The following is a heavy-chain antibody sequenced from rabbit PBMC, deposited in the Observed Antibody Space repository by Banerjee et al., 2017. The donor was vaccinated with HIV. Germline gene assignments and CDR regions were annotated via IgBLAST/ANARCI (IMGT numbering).Heavy chain of an antibody. CDR2: INTSSGNT. CDR1: GFDLSNNYY. J-gene: IGHJ4*01. Sequence: QEQLVESGGGLVQPEGSLTLTCKASGFDLSNNYYMCWVRQAPGKGLEWIGCINTSSGNTVYASWAKGRFTISKTSSTTVTLQMTSLTAADTATYFCARNVGGSAYGYFTLWGQGTLVTVS. D-gene: IGHD6-1*01. CDR3: ARNVGGSAYGYFTL. V-gene: IGHV1S45*01.